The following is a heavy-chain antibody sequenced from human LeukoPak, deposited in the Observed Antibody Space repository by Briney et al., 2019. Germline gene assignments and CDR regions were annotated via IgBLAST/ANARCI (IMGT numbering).Heavy chain of an antibody. CDR3: ARGPYTDY. CDR1: GFTFRNYG. Sequence: GGSLRLSCAASGFTFRNYGMSWVRQAPGKGLDWVSSISSSSSSIYYADSVKGRFTISRDNAKNSLSLQMNSLRAEDTAVYYCARGPYTDYWGQGTLVTVSS. J-gene: IGHJ4*02. D-gene: IGHD4-11*01. V-gene: IGHV3-21*01. CDR2: ISSSSSSI.